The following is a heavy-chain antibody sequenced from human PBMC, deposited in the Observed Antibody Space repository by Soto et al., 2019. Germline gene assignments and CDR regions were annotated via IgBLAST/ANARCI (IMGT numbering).Heavy chain of an antibody. D-gene: IGHD3-22*01. J-gene: IGHJ4*02. Sequence: EVQLVETGGGLIQPGGSLRLSCAASGFTVSSNYMSWVRQAPGKGLEWVSSISSSSSYIYYADSVKGRFTISRDNAKNSLYLQMNSLRAQDTAVYYCARAASSYYYDSSGYYYVVWGQGTLVTVSS. CDR2: ISSSSSYI. CDR3: ARAASSYYYDSSGYYYVV. CDR1: GFTVSSNY. V-gene: IGHV3-21*01.